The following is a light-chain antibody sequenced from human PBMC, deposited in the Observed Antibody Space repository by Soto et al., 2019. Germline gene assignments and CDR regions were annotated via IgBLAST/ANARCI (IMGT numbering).Light chain of an antibody. Sequence: EIVLTQSQDTLSVYPGERATLSSLASQRVSRNLAWYQQKPGQAPRLLIYGASTRATGIPARFSGSGSGTEFTLTISSLQSEDFAVYYCQQYDNWPPITFGQGTRLEI. J-gene: IGKJ5*01. CDR1: QRVSRN. V-gene: IGKV3-15*01. CDR3: QQYDNWPPIT. CDR2: GAS.